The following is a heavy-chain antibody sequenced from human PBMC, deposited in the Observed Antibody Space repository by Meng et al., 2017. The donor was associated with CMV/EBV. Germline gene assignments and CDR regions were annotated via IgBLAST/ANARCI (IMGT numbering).Heavy chain of an antibody. V-gene: IGHV1-2*02. CDR1: GYTFTGYY. Sequence: ASVKVSCKASGYTFTGYYMHWVRQAPGQGLEWMGWINPNSGGTDYAQKFQGRVTMTRDTSISTAYMELSRLRSDDTAVYYCARDWVVPAALDYWGQGTLVTVSS. D-gene: IGHD2-2*01. CDR2: INPNSGGT. CDR3: ARDWVVPAALDY. J-gene: IGHJ4*02.